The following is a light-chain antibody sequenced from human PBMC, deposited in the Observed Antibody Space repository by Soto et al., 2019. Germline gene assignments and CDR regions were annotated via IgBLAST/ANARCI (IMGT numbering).Light chain of an antibody. Sequence: QSVLTQPPSASGTPGQRVTISCSGSGSNIGSHDVYWYQHLPGTAPKVLIYRNDQRPSGVADRFSASRSGTSASLAISGLRSEDEADYYCVAWDDSLSGRVFGGGTKVTVL. CDR3: VAWDDSLSGRV. J-gene: IGLJ3*02. CDR1: GSNIGSHD. CDR2: RND. V-gene: IGLV1-47*02.